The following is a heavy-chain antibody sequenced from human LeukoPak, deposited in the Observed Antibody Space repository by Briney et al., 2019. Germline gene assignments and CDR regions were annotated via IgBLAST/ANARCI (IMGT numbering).Heavy chain of an antibody. V-gene: IGHV4-59*12. J-gene: IGHJ3*02. CDR2: IYYSGST. CDR1: GGSICSYY. Sequence: SETLSLTCTVSGGSICSYYWSWIRQPPGKGLEWIGYIYYSGSTNYNPSLKSRVTISVDTSKNQFSLKLSSVTAADTAVYYCARDAGQIAAAGAFDIWGQGTMVTVSS. D-gene: IGHD6-13*01. CDR3: ARDAGQIAAAGAFDI.